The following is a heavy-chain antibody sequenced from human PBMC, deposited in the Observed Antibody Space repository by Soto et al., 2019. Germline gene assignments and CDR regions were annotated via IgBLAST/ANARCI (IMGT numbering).Heavy chain of an antibody. CDR1: FFFISGGNY. J-gene: IGHJ3*01. V-gene: IGHV4-38-2*01. CDR3: ARARWYDAFDV. D-gene: IGHD2-15*01. Sequence: PSETLSLTCGVSFFFISGGNYWGWIRKPPGKGLEWIGSIFHGGNTYYNPSLKSRVTISVDMSKNQFSLKLNSVTAADTAVYYCARARWYDAFDVWGQGTVVTVSS. CDR2: IFHGGNT.